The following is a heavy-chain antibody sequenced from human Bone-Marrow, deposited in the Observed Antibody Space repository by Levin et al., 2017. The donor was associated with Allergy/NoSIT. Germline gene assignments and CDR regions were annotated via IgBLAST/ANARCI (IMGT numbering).Heavy chain of an antibody. CDR3: ARKKSPLNYYFDY. Sequence: PGGSLRLSCAASGFTFSSYSMNWVRQAPGKGLEWVSSISSSSSYIYYADSVKGRFTISRDNAKNSLYLQMNSLRAEDTAVYYCARKKSPLNYYFDYWGQGTLVTVSS. J-gene: IGHJ4*02. D-gene: IGHD1-1*01. V-gene: IGHV3-21*01. CDR2: ISSSSSYI. CDR1: GFTFSSYS.